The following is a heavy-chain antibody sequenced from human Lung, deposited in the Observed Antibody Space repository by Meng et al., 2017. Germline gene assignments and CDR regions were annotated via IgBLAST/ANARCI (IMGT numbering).Heavy chain of an antibody. CDR2: INTYNGKT. V-gene: IGHV1-18*01. Sequence: QGQLVESGSEVKKPGASVKVSFEASGYTLSSDGFSWVRQAPGQGLEWLGWINTYNGKTDYAQKFQGRITMTTDTFTSTAYMELRNLRSDDTAVYYCATRGNPYLNCWGQGTLVTVSS. J-gene: IGHJ4*02. CDR3: ATRGNPYLNC. CDR1: GYTLSSDG.